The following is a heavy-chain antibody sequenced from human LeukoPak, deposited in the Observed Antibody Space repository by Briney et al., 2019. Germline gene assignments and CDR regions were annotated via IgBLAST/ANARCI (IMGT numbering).Heavy chain of an antibody. V-gene: IGHV3-30*18. CDR2: ISYDGSNK. J-gene: IGHJ4*02. Sequence: GRSLRLSCAASGFTFSSYGMHWVRQAPGKGLEWVAVISYDGSNKYYADSVKGRFTISRDNSKNTLYLQMNSLRAEDTAVYYCAKGAYYYDSSGYPFDYWGQGPLVTVSS. CDR1: GFTFSSYG. D-gene: IGHD3-22*01. CDR3: AKGAYYYDSSGYPFDY.